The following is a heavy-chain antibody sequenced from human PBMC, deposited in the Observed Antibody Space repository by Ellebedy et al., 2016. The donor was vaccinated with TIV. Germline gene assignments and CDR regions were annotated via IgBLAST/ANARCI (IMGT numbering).Heavy chain of an antibody. CDR1: GGSISSSSYY. D-gene: IGHD3-10*01. J-gene: IGHJ2*01. CDR3: ARDRLSSVRDYGSGSYYVWYFDL. Sequence: SETLSLXCTVSGGSISSSSYYWGWIRQPPGKGLEWIGSIYYSGSTYYNPSLKSRVTISVDKSKNQFSLKLSSVTAADTAVYYCARDRLSSVRDYGSGSYYVWYFDLWGRGTLVTVSS. CDR2: IYYSGST. V-gene: IGHV4-39*07.